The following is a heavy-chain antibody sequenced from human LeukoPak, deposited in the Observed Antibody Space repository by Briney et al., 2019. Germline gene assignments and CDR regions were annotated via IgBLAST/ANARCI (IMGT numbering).Heavy chain of an antibody. CDR2: ISPRSGGT. CDR3: ARGREIHGGSDTKLDDY. J-gene: IGHJ4*02. CDR1: RYSLTDDY. D-gene: IGHD3-10*01. Sequence: AASLSVSCKASRYSLTDDYMHWGRQAPGQGGEWMGWISPRSGGTSYEKKFQGRGTMTRDTSINTVDMDLSGLTSDETAVFYCARGREIHGGSDTKLDDYWGQGTLVTVSS. V-gene: IGHV1-2*02.